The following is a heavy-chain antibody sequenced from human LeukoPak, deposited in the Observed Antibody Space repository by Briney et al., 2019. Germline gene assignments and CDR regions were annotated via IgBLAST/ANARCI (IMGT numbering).Heavy chain of an antibody. CDR1: GFTLSSFW. CDR3: ATMYYDFWSGYSYYLDY. J-gene: IGHJ4*02. Sequence: PGGSLRLSCATSGFTLSSFWMSWVRQAPGKGLEWVANIKQDGSEKYYVDSVKGRFTISRDNAKNSLYLQMNSLRAEDTAVYYCATMYYDFWSGYSYYLDYWGQGTLVTVSS. V-gene: IGHV3-7*01. D-gene: IGHD3-3*01. CDR2: IKQDGSEK.